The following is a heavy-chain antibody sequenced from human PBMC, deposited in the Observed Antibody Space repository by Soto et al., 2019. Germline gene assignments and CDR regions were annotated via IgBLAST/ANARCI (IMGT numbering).Heavy chain of an antibody. Sequence: QVQLVQSGAEVKKPGASVKVSCKASGYTFTSYGISWVRQAPGQGLEWMGWISAYNGNTNYAQKLQGRVTMTTDTSTSTAYIELRSLSSDDTAVYYCARAYCSGGSCYYFDYWGQGTLVTVSS. D-gene: IGHD2-15*01. J-gene: IGHJ4*02. CDR3: ARAYCSGGSCYYFDY. CDR2: ISAYNGNT. V-gene: IGHV1-18*01. CDR1: GYTFTSYG.